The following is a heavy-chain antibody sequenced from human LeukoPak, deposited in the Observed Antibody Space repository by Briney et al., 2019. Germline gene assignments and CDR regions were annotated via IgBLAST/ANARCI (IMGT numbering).Heavy chain of an antibody. CDR2: IYYSEST. D-gene: IGHD4-11*01. Sequence: SETLSLTCTVSGGSISSGGYYWSWIRQHPGKGLEWIGYIYYSESTYYNPSLKSRVTISVDTSKNQFSLKLSSVTAADTAVYYCARGIVNSNYVWGYFDYWGQGTLVTVSS. V-gene: IGHV4-31*03. CDR3: ARGIVNSNYVWGYFDY. CDR1: GGSISSGGYY. J-gene: IGHJ4*02.